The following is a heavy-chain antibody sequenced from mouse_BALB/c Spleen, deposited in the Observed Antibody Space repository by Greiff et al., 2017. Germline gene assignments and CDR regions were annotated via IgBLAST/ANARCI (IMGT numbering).Heavy chain of an antibody. CDR1: GYSFTSYW. CDR2: IDPSDSET. V-gene: IGHV1S127*01. Sequence: QVHVKQSGPQLVRPGASVKISCKASGYSFTSYWMHWVKQRPGQGLEWIGMIDPSDSETRLNQKFKDKATLTVDKSSSTAYMQLSSPTSEDSAVYYCARLGYGSSYDYAMDYWGQGTSVTVSS. J-gene: IGHJ4*01. CDR3: ARLGYGSSYDYAMDY. D-gene: IGHD1-1*01.